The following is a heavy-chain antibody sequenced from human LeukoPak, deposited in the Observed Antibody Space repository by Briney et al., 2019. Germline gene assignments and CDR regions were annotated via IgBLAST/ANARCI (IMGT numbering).Heavy chain of an antibody. CDR1: GGFISSSSYY. D-gene: IGHD3-22*01. J-gene: IGHJ3*02. CDR2: MSYSGST. V-gene: IGHV4-39*01. CDR3: ARGGPNWYDSSGSQVDAFDI. Sequence: SETLSLTCTVSGGFISSSSYYWGWIRQPPGKGLEWIASMSYSGSTYYKPSLRSRVTISVDTSKNQFSLRLSSVTAADTAVYYCARGGPNWYDSSGSQVDAFDIWGQGTMVTVSS.